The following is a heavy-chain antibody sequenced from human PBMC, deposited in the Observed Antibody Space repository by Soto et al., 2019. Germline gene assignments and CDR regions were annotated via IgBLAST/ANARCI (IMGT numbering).Heavy chain of an antibody. Sequence: SETLSLTCTVSGGSISSYYWSWIRQPPGKGLEWICYIYFSGSTNYNPSLKSRVTISVDTSKNHFSLKLSSVTAADTAVYYCARADSSSGIGYYYYGMDVWGQGTTVTVSS. D-gene: IGHD6-6*01. CDR3: ARADSSSGIGYYYYGMDV. J-gene: IGHJ6*02. CDR2: IYFSGST. V-gene: IGHV4-59*01. CDR1: GGSISSYY.